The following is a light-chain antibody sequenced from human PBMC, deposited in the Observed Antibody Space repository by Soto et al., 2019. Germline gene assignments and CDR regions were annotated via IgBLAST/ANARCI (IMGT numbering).Light chain of an antibody. CDR1: QRITTY. Sequence: IHMTQSPSSLSASVGDRVTITCRASQRITTYLNWYQQKPGEAPKLLISTSGTLQRGVPSRFIGSGSGTDFTLTITGLQRADFATYFCQQSYNTPYTFGHGTKLQIK. J-gene: IGKJ2*01. CDR2: TSG. V-gene: IGKV1-39*01. CDR3: QQSYNTPYT.